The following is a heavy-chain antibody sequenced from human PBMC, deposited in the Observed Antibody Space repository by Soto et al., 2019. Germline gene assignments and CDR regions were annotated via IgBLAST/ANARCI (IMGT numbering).Heavy chain of an antibody. CDR2: IYYSGNT. Sequence: SETLSLTCTVSGGSISSNNYYWGWIRQPPGKGLEWIGTIYYSGNTYYNPSLKSRVTISVDTSKNQFSLKLSSLTAADTAVYYCARQYYSILTGYVDYWGQGTLVTVSS. D-gene: IGHD3-9*01. CDR1: GGSISSNNYY. CDR3: ARQYYSILTGYVDY. J-gene: IGHJ4*02. V-gene: IGHV4-39*01.